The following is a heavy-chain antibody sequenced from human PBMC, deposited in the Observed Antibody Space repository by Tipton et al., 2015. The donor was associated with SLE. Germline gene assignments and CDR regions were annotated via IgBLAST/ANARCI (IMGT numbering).Heavy chain of an antibody. CDR3: ARDSVGLVDNYHYYYMDV. CDR2: IFSRGST. CDR1: GGSISSSSYY. J-gene: IGHJ6*03. D-gene: IGHD1-26*01. Sequence: TLSLTCTVSGGSISSSSYYWSWIRQPAGKGLEWIGRIFSRGSTNSNLSLKSRVTISLDASKNQFSLKLSSVTAADTAVYYRARDSVGLVDNYHYYYMDVWGKGTTVTISS. V-gene: IGHV4-61*02.